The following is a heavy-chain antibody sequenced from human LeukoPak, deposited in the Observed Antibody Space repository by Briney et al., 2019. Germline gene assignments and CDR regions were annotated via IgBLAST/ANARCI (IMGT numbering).Heavy chain of an antibody. CDR3: ARDLDDYVWGSYRGPDAFDI. V-gene: IGHV3-21*01. CDR1: GFTFSSYE. J-gene: IGHJ3*02. D-gene: IGHD3-16*02. CDR2: ISSGGSYI. Sequence: GGSLRLSCAASGFTFSSYEMNWVRQAPGKGLEWVSSISSGGSYIYYADSVKGRFTISRDNAKNSLYLQMNSLRAEDTAVYYCARDLDDYVWGSYRGPDAFDIWGQGTMVTVSS.